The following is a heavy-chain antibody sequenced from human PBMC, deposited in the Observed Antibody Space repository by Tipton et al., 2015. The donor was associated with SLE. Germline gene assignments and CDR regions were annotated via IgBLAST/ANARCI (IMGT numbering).Heavy chain of an antibody. CDR2: ISGYNGNT. CDR3: ARCTRNYYASAGPAAMDV. V-gene: IGHV1-18*04. D-gene: IGHD3-10*01. Sequence: QLVQSGGEVKKPGASVKVSCKASGYTLSSYGVSWVRQAPGQGLEWMGWISGYNGNTNYGQKFQGRVTMTTDTSTSTVYLELRSLRSDDTAVYYFARCTRNYYASAGPAAMDVWGKGTTVTVPS. J-gene: IGHJ6*03. CDR1: GYTLSSYG.